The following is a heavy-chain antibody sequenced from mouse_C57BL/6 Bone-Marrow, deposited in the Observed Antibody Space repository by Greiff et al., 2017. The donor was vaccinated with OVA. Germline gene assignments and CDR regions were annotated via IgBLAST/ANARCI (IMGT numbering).Heavy chain of an antibody. CDR1: GYTFTSYW. Sequence: VQLQQPGAELVKPGASVKLSCKASGYTFTSYWMQWVKQRPGQGLEWIGEIDPSDSYTNYNQKFKGKATLTVDTSSSTAYMQLSSLTSEDSAVYYCAIRADYKGFAYWGQGTLVTVSA. J-gene: IGHJ3*01. D-gene: IGHD2-4*01. CDR2: IDPSDSYT. CDR3: AIRADYKGFAY. V-gene: IGHV1-50*01.